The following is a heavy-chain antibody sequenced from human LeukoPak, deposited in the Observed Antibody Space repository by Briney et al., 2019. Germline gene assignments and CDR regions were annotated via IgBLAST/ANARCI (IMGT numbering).Heavy chain of an antibody. D-gene: IGHD3-10*01. V-gene: IGHV3-23*01. CDR2: ISISGGTT. Sequence: PGGSLRLSCAGSGFTFSKYAMSWVRQAPGKGLEWVSAISISGGTTYYADSVKGRFTISRDNSKNTLYLQMNSLRAEDTAVYYCAGRYYYGSGSYYYYYYGMDVWGQGTTVTVSS. J-gene: IGHJ6*02. CDR3: AGRYYYGSGSYYYYYYGMDV. CDR1: GFTFSKYA.